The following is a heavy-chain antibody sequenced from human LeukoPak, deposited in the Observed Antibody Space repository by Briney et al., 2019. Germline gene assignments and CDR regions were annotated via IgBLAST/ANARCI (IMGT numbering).Heavy chain of an antibody. CDR3: ARDPGSSAFDY. Sequence: GGSLRLSCTASGFTFSDYWMTWVRQAPGKGLEFVANINQDESVKNYVDSVKGRFTISRDNAENSLHLQMNSLRVEDTAVYYCARDPGSSAFDYWGQGTLVTVSS. CDR2: INQDESVK. V-gene: IGHV3-7*01. CDR1: GFTFSDYW. J-gene: IGHJ4*02. D-gene: IGHD5/OR15-5a*01.